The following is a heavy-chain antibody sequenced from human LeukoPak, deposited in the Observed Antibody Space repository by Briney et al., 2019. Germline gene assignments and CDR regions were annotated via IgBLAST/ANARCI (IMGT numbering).Heavy chain of an antibody. CDR1: GFTFSSHW. J-gene: IGHJ3*02. V-gene: IGHV3-74*01. Sequence: GGSLRLSCAASGFTFSSHWMHWVRQAPGKGLVWVSRINTDGSSTSYADSVKGRFTISRDNAKNTLYLQMNSLRAEDTAVYYCASGSIYDAFDIWGQGTMVTVSS. D-gene: IGHD3-10*01. CDR2: INTDGSST. CDR3: ASGSIYDAFDI.